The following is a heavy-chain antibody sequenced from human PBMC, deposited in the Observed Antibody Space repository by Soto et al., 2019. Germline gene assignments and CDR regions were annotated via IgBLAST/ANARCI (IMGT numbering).Heavy chain of an antibody. Sequence: QVQLVQSGAEVKSPGTSVTLSCQTSGYTFAHYYIHWVRQAPGQGLEYMGIIDPRTGTSGTSTSPQSVQGRLSITSDASTSTVYMELNNLRSDDTAIYYCARLSRITFIVDWGQGTLVTVSS. CDR3: ARLSRITFIVD. D-gene: IGHD3-16*02. CDR2: IDPRTGTSGTS. CDR1: GYTFAHYY. V-gene: IGHV1-46*04. J-gene: IGHJ4*02.